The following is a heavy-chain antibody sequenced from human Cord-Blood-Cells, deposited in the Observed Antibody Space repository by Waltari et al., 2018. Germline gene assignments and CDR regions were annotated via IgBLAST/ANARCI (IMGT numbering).Heavy chain of an antibody. CDR2: ISSSSSYI. J-gene: IGHJ4*02. CDR1: GFTFSSYS. CDR3: ARGGDYGDYPDY. D-gene: IGHD4-17*01. V-gene: IGHV3-21*01. Sequence: EVQLVESGGGLVKPGGSLRLSCAASGFTFSSYSMNWVRQAPGKGLEWVSSISSSSSYIYYADSVKVRFTISRDNAKNSLYLQMNSLGAEDTAVYYCARGGDYGDYPDYWGQGTLVTVSS.